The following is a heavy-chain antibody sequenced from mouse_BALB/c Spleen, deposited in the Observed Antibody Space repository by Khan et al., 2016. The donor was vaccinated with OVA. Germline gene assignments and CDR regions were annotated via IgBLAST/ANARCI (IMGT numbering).Heavy chain of an antibody. V-gene: IGHV2-9*02. Sequence: QVQLKESGPGLVAPSQSLSITCTVSGFSLTSYGVHWVRQPPGKGLEWMGVIWAGGSTNYNSALMSSMSISKDNSKSQVFLKMISLQTDDTAMYYCARLEDIWGQGTTLTVSA. CDR1: GFSLTSYG. D-gene: IGHD1-3*01. J-gene: IGHJ2*01. CDR3: ARLEDI. CDR2: IWAGGST.